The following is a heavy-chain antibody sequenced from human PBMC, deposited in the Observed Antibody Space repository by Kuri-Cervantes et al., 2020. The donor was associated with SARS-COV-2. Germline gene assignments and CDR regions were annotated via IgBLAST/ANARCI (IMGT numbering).Heavy chain of an antibody. CDR2: MNPNSGNT. D-gene: IGHD3-3*01. CDR1: GYTFTSYD. Sequence: ASVKVSCKASGYTFTSYDINWVRQATGQGLEWVGWMNPNSGNTGYAQKFQGRVTMTRNTSISTAYMELSSLRSEDTAVYYCARGRDDYDFWSGYENWFDPWGQGTLVTVSS. J-gene: IGHJ5*02. CDR3: ARGRDDYDFWSGYENWFDP. V-gene: IGHV1-8*02.